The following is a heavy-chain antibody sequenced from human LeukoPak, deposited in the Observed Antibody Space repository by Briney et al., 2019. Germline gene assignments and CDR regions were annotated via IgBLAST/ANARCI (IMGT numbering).Heavy chain of an antibody. D-gene: IGHD1-26*01. CDR1: GYTFTSYG. V-gene: IGHV1-18*01. J-gene: IGHJ4*02. CDR3: AKIGSSHDFDY. Sequence: ASVKVSCKASGYTFTSYGISWVRQAPGQGLEWMGWISAYNGNTNYAQKLQGRVTMTTDTSISTAYMELSSLKSDDTAVYYCAKIGSSHDFDYWGQGTLITVSS. CDR2: ISAYNGNT.